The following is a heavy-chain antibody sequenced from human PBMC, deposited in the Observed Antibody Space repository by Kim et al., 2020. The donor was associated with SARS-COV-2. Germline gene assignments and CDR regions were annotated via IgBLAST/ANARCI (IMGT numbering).Heavy chain of an antibody. D-gene: IGHD5-18*01. Sequence: SETLSLTCTVSGGSLSSGGYYWSWIRQFPGKDLEWIGYIYHSGSTYYNPSLKSRVIMSVDTSKNQFSLKLSSVTAADTAVYYCARDGYSYLYVWGQGTTVIVSS. CDR3: ARDGYSYLYV. CDR2: IYHSGST. V-gene: IGHV4-31*03. CDR1: GGSLSSGGYY. J-gene: IGHJ6*01.